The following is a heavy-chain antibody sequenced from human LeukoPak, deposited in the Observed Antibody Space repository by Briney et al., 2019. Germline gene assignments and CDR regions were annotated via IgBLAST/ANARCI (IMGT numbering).Heavy chain of an antibody. CDR3: ARGSLARLGELSLKY. CDR1: GGSFSGYY. CDR2: INHSGST. V-gene: IGHV4-34*01. J-gene: IGHJ4*02. D-gene: IGHD3-16*02. Sequence: SETLSLTCAVYGGSFSGYYWSWIRQPPGKGLEWIGEINHSGSTNYNPSLKSRDTISVDTSKNQFSLKLSSVTAADTAVYYCARGSLARLGELSLKYWGQGTLVTVSS.